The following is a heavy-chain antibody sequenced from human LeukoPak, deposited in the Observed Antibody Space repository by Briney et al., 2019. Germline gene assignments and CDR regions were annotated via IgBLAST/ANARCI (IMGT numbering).Heavy chain of an antibody. Sequence: PSETLSLTCTVAGGSISSYYWSWIRQPPGKGLEWIGYIYYSGSTNYNPSPKSRVTISVDTSKNQFSLKLSSVTAADTAVYYCARDGQEWLRFGAFDIWGQGTMVTVSS. J-gene: IGHJ3*02. CDR1: GGSISSYY. CDR2: IYYSGST. V-gene: IGHV4-59*01. CDR3: ARDGQEWLRFGAFDI. D-gene: IGHD5-12*01.